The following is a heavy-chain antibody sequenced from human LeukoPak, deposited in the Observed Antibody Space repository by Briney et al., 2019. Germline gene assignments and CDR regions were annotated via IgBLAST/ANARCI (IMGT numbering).Heavy chain of an antibody. D-gene: IGHD5-18*01. CDR1: GGSISSYY. J-gene: IGHJ4*02. V-gene: IGHV4-59*01. CDR3: ARVDTAILPYFDY. Sequence: SETLSLTCTVPGGSISSYYWSWIRQPPGKGLEWIGYIYYSGSTNYNPSLKSRVTISVDTSTNQFSLKLSSVTAADTAVYYCARVDTAILPYFDYWGQGTLVTVPS. CDR2: IYYSGST.